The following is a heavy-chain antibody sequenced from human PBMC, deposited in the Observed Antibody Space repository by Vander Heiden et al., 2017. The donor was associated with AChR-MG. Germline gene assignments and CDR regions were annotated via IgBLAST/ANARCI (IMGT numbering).Heavy chain of an antibody. CDR2: ISSSSSYI. V-gene: IGHV3-21*01. CDR1: GFTFSSYS. D-gene: IGHD3-10*01. J-gene: IGHJ4*02. Sequence: EVQLVESGGGLVKPGGSLRLSGAASGFTFSSYSMNWVRQAPGKGLEWVSSISSSSSYIYYADSVKGRFTISRDNAKNSLYLQMNSLRAEDTAVYYCAREITMVRGVRPDDYWGQGTLVTVSS. CDR3: AREITMVRGVRPDDY.